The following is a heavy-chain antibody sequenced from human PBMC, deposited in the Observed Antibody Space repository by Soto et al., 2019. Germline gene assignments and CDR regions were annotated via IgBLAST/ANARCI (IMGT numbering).Heavy chain of an antibody. CDR3: ARSIAARLYYFYGMDV. J-gene: IGHJ6*02. CDR1: GYTFITYA. V-gene: IGHV1-3*01. Sequence: ASVKVSCKASGYTFITYAIYWVRQAPGQRLDWMGWINAGNGNTKYSQKFQGRVTITRDTSARTAYMELRSLQSEDTAVYYCARSIAARLYYFYGMDVWGQGTTVTVSS. D-gene: IGHD6-6*01. CDR2: INAGNGNT.